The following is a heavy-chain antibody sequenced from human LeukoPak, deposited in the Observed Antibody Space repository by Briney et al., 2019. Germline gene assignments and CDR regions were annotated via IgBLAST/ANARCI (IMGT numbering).Heavy chain of an antibody. Sequence: PGGPLRLSCSASGFTFSSYAMHWVRQAPGKGLEWVAVISYDGSNKYYADSVKGRFTISRDNAKNSLYLQMNSLRAEDTAVYYCARDLYDSSGYYSYWGQGTLVTVSS. CDR3: ARDLYDSSGYYSY. D-gene: IGHD3-22*01. CDR1: GFTFSSYA. V-gene: IGHV3-30*04. J-gene: IGHJ4*02. CDR2: ISYDGSNK.